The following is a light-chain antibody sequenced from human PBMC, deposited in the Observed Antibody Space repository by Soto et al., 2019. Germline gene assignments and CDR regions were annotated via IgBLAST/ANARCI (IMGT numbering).Light chain of an antibody. CDR1: QGISNY. CDR2: GAS. CDR3: QQYNNWPPWT. J-gene: IGKJ1*01. Sequence: MTQSPSSLSASVGDRVTITCRASQGISNYLAWYQQKPGQAPRLLIYGASTRATGIPARFSGSGSGTEFTLTISSLQSEDFAVYCCQQYNNWPPWTFGQGTKVEIK. V-gene: IGKV3-15*01.